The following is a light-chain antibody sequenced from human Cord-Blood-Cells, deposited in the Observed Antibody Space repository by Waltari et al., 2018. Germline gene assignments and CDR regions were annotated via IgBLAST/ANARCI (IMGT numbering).Light chain of an antibody. CDR1: QSVLYSSNNKNY. V-gene: IGKV4-1*01. J-gene: IGKJ1*01. Sequence: DIVMTQSPDSLAVSLGERATSTCKSSQSVLYSSNNKNYLAGYQQKPGQPPKLLIYWASTRVSGVPDRFSGSGSGTDFTLTISSLQAEDVAVYYCQQYYSTPWTFVQGTKVEIK. CDR2: WAS. CDR3: QQYYSTPWT.